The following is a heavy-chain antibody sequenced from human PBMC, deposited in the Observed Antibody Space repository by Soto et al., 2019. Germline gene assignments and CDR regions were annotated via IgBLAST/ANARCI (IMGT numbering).Heavy chain of an antibody. Sequence: EVQLLESGGGLVQPGGSLRLSCAASGFTFSSYAMSWVRQAPGKGLEWVSAISDSGGSTYYADSVKGRFTISRDNSKNTLYLQMNSLRAEDTAVYYCAKDQTDIVVVVAAGYYYGMDVWGQGTTVTVSS. J-gene: IGHJ6*02. CDR3: AKDQTDIVVVVAAGYYYGMDV. CDR2: ISDSGGST. D-gene: IGHD2-15*01. V-gene: IGHV3-23*01. CDR1: GFTFSSYA.